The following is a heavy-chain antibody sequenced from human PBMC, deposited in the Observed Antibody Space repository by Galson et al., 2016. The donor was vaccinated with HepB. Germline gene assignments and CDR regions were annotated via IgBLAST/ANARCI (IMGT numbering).Heavy chain of an antibody. V-gene: IGHV4-39*02. D-gene: IGHD1-14*01. J-gene: IGHJ3*02. CDR3: ARDPPTPGPSDAFDI. CDR1: GGSISINNFY. Sequence: ETLSLTCTVSGGSISINNFYWGWIRQSPGKGLEWIGSIYYTGTTYYKPSLRSRVTISVDTSRNHFSLRLSSVTAADTAVYYCARDPPTPGPSDAFDIWGHGTVVTVSS. CDR2: IYYTGTT.